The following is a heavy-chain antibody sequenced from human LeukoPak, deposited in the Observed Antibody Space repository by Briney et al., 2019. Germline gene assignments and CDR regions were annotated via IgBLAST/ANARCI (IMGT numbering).Heavy chain of an antibody. J-gene: IGHJ3*02. CDR2: IHEDGSDK. Sequence: GGSLRLSCVASGFTFSSYWINWVRQAPGKGLEWVANIHEDGSDKYYVDSVKGRFTISRDNAKNSLYLQMNSLRADDTAVYYCARTLRLGTPRAFDIWGRGTLVTVPS. CDR1: GFTFSSYW. CDR3: ARTLRLGTPRAFDI. V-gene: IGHV3-7*05. D-gene: IGHD1-14*01.